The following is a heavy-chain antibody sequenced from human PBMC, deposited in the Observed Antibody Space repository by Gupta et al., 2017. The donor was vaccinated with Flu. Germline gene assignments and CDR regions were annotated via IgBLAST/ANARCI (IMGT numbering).Heavy chain of an antibody. V-gene: IGHV3-30*18. CDR3: AKDWKWNYNNYGMNV. J-gene: IGHJ6*02. CDR2: ISFDGSNK. D-gene: IGHD1-7*01. Sequence: QEQVVESGGGVVQPGGSLRLSCAAFGFSFINYGIHWVRQAPGKGLEWVAVISFDGSNKDYADSVKGRFIISRDNSKKTLYLQMNSLTTEDTAVYYCAKDWKWNYNNYGMNVWGPGTTVTVSS. CDR1: GFSFINYG.